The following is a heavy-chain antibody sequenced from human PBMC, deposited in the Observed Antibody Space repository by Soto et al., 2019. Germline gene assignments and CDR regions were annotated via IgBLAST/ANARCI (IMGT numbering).Heavy chain of an antibody. Sequence: ELQLLESGGDLVQPGGSLRLSCEASGFTFSSYAMSWVRQAPGKGLEWVSSIGGSGASTYYADSVKGRFTISRDNSKNTLYLQMNTLRAEDTALYYCAGPSGSTWGQGTLVTVSS. CDR3: AGPSGST. CDR1: GFTFSSYA. J-gene: IGHJ5*02. CDR2: IGGSGAST. D-gene: IGHD2-2*01. V-gene: IGHV3-23*01.